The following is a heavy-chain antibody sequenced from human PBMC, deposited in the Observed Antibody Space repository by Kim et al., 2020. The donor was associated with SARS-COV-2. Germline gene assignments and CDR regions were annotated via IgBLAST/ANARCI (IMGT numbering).Heavy chain of an antibody. CDR2: INPNSGAT. V-gene: IGHV1-2*06. D-gene: IGHD2-15*01. CDR1: GYTFTGYY. J-gene: IGHJ5*01. CDR3: ARGGSDIVVVVAATLGWFD. Sequence: ASVKVSCKASGYTFTGYYIHWVRQAPGQGLEWMGRINPNSGATNHAQKFQGRVAMTRDTSISTAYMELSSLRSDDTAVYYCARGGSDIVVVVAATLGWFD.